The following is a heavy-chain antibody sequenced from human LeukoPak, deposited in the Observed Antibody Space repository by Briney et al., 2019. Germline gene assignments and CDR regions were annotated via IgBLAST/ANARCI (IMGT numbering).Heavy chain of an antibody. CDR3: ARDYDYFDY. CDR1: GFTFSNYG. J-gene: IGHJ4*02. D-gene: IGHD3-16*01. Sequence: GGSLRLSCGASGFTFSNYGMHWVRQAPGKGLEWVAVISYDGSNKYYADSVKGRFTISRDNSKNTLYLQMNSLRAEDTAVYYCARDYDYFDYWGQGTLVTVSS. V-gene: IGHV3-33*05. CDR2: ISYDGSNK.